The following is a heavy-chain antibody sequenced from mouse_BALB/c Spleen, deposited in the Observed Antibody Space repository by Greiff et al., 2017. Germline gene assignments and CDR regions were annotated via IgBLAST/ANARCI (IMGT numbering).Heavy chain of an antibody. J-gene: IGHJ1*01. V-gene: IGHV5-12-2*01. D-gene: IGHD6-1*01. CDR3: SRRECANWYFDV. Sequence: EVKLVESGGGLVKPGGSLKLSCAASGYTFSSYTMSWVRQTPEKRLEWVAYISNGGGSTYYPDTVKGRFTMSRDNAKSTLYLQLSSLKSQDTAMYYCSRRECANWYFDVWGAGTTVTVSS. CDR2: ISNGGGST. CDR1: GYTFSSYT.